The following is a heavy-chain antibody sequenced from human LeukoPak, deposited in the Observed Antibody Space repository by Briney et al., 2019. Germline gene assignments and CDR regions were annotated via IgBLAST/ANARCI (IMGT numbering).Heavy chain of an antibody. CDR3: ATSVGSSWYGY. Sequence: GASVTVTFKASGYTFTCYYIHWVRQAPGQGLEWMGLSNPNSGGTNYAQKFEGRVTMTRDTSISIVYMELRRLRSDDAAVYYCATSVGSSWYGYWVQGTLITVSS. CDR1: GYTFTCYY. CDR2: SNPNSGGT. J-gene: IGHJ4*02. D-gene: IGHD6-13*01. V-gene: IGHV1-2*02.